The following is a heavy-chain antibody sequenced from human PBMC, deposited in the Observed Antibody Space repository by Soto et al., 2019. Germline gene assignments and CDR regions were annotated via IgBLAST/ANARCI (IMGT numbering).Heavy chain of an antibody. J-gene: IGHJ4*02. CDR2: IKSKADGGTT. V-gene: IGHV3-15*01. D-gene: IGHD4-17*01. CDR3: TSLYYGH. Sequence: LRLSCAASEFTFANAWISWVRQAPGKGLEWVGRIKSKADGGTTDYAAPVKGRFTISRDESQNTLYLQMSSLKTEDTAVYYCTSLYYGHWGQGTLVTVSS. CDR1: EFTFANAW.